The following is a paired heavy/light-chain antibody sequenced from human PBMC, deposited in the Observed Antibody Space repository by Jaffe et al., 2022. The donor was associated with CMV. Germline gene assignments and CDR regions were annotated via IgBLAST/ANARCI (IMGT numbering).Light chain of an antibody. J-gene: IGLJ3*02. CDR3: MIWHNSAWV. V-gene: IGLV5-45*03. Sequence: QAVLTQPSSLSASPGASVSLTCTLRSGINVDTYRIFWYQQKPGSPPRYLLRFHSHSHNQQGSGVPSRFSGSKDASANAGILLISALQSEDEADYYCMIWHNSAWVFGGGTKLTVL. CDR2: FHSHSHN. CDR1: SGINVDTYR.
Heavy chain of an antibody. CDR2: ISGSAENT. D-gene: IGHD2-15*01. Sequence: EVQLVESGGGLVQPGGSLRLSCAASGFTFSNYAMSWVRQAPGKGLEWVSGISGSAENTYSADSVKGRFTISRDNSKNTLYLQMNSLRAEDTALYYCAKDTPGDSCCYTGGIDHWGQGTLVTVSS. V-gene: IGHV3-23*04. CDR3: AKDTPGDSCCYTGGIDH. J-gene: IGHJ4*02. CDR1: GFTFSNYA.